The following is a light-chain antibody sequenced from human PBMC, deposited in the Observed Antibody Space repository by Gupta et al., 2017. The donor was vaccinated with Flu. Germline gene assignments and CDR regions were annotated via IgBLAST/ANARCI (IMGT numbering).Light chain of an antibody. CDR1: QGIRSY. V-gene: IGKV1-9*01. CDR3: QQVNSYPYT. J-gene: IGKJ2*01. CDR2: SAS. Sequence: VDRVTITCRASQGIRSYLAWYQQKPGKAPKLLIYSASTLQSGVPSRFSGSGSGTEYTLTIRSLQPEDFATYFCQQVNSYPYTFGQGTKLEIK.